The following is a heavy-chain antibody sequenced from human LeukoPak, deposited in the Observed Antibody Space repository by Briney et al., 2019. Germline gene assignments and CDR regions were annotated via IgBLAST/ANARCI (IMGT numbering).Heavy chain of an antibody. J-gene: IGHJ4*02. CDR2: IIPIFGTA. V-gene: IGHV1-69*05. CDR3: ARGFSDPYYFDY. Sequence: SVTVSCKASGGTFSSYAISWVGQAPGEGREGMGGIIPIFGTANYAQKFQGRVTITTDESTSTAYMELSSLRSEDTAVYYCARGFSDPYYFDYWGQGTLVTVSS. CDR1: GGTFSSYA. D-gene: IGHD1-26*01.